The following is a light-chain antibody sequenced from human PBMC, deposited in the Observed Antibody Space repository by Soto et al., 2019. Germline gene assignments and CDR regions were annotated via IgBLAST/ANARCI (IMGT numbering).Light chain of an antibody. CDR3: QQYGSSPPT. CDR2: GAS. V-gene: IGKV3-20*01. J-gene: IGKJ4*02. CDR1: QSVSSNY. Sequence: EIVLTQSPGTLSLSPGERATLSCRASQSVSSNYLAWYQRKPGQAPRLLIYGASSRATDIPNRFSGSGSGTDFTFTITRLQPEDCAVYFCQQYGSSPPTFGRGTKVEIK.